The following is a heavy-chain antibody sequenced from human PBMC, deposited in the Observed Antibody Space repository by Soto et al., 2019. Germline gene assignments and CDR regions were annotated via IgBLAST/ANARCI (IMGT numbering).Heavy chain of an antibody. D-gene: IGHD6-6*01. V-gene: IGHV4-31*03. Sequence: SETLSLTCSVSSDSMNSGGYYWSWIRQHPGKGLEWIGYIYSNGDTYYNPSLKSRVTISVDTSKNQFSLNLTSVTAADTAVYYCARRGGSSSGYYYYAMDVWGQGTTVTVYS. J-gene: IGHJ6*02. CDR2: IYSNGDT. CDR3: ARRGGSSSGYYYYAMDV. CDR1: SDSMNSGGYY.